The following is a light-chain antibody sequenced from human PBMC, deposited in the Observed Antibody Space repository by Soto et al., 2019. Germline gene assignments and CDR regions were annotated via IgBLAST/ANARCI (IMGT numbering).Light chain of an antibody. Sequence: QLVLTQPPSVSGAPGQRVTISCTGSSSNIGAGYDVHWYQHLPGTAPKLLIYGNINRPSGVPDRFSASKSGTSASLAITGLQAEDEADYYCQSYDSTLSVVFGGGTKVTVL. CDR1: SSNIGAGYD. J-gene: IGLJ2*01. V-gene: IGLV1-40*01. CDR3: QSYDSTLSVV. CDR2: GNI.